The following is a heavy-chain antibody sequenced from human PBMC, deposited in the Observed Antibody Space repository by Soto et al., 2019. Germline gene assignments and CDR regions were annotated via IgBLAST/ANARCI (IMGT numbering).Heavy chain of an antibody. CDR3: ARGGYDILTGYKGPDY. V-gene: IGHV4-31*03. CDR1: GGSISSGGYY. Sequence: SETLSLTCTVSGGSISSGGYYCSWIRQHPGKGLECIVYIYHSGRTYYNPPLKSRVTISVDTSKNQFSLKLSSVTAADTAVYYCARGGYDILTGYKGPDYWGQGTLVTVSS. J-gene: IGHJ4*02. D-gene: IGHD3-9*01. CDR2: IYHSGRT.